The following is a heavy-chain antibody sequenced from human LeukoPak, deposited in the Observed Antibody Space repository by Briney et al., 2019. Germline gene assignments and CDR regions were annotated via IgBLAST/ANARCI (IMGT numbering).Heavy chain of an antibody. D-gene: IGHD1-26*01. CDR1: GFTFSNYG. Sequence: GGSLRLSCAASGFTFSNYGMSWVRQAPGKGLEWVASIKQDGSEKFYVDSVKGRFTISRDNAKNSLYLQMNSLRAEDTAVYYCAKGDGSPATPFDYRGQGTLVTVSS. V-gene: IGHV3-7*03. J-gene: IGHJ4*02. CDR3: AKGDGSPATPFDY. CDR2: IKQDGSEK.